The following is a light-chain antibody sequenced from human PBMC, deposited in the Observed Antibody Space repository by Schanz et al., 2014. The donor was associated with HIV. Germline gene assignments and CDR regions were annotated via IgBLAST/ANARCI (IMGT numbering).Light chain of an antibody. CDR2: QAS. V-gene: IGKV1-5*03. J-gene: IGKJ2*01. CDR1: QSLTRW. CDR3: QQYNTNSYT. Sequence: DIQMAQSPSTLSASVGDRVTITCRASQSLTRWLAWYQQKPGRAPNLLIYQASTLETGVPSRFSGSGSGTEFTLTISSLQPDDFATYYCQQYNTNSYTFGPGTKLDLK.